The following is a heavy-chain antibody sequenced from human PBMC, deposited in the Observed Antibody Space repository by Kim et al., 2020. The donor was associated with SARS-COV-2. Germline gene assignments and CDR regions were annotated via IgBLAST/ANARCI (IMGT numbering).Heavy chain of an antibody. V-gene: IGHV3-23*01. CDR2: ISGSGGST. Sequence: GGSLRLSCAASGFTFSSYAMSWVRQAPGKGLEWVSAISGSGGSTYYADSVKGRFTISRDNSKNTLYLQMNSLRAEDTAVYYCAKKFGPPPTVVPAAIRGDNWFDPWGQGTLVTVSS. CDR3: AKKFGPPPTVVPAAIRGDNWFDP. D-gene: IGHD2-2*02. J-gene: IGHJ5*02. CDR1: GFTFSSYA.